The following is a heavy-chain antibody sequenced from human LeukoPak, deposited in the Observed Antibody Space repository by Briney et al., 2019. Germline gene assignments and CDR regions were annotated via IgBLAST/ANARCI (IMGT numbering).Heavy chain of an antibody. J-gene: IGHJ5*02. CDR1: GFTFSSYW. Sequence: GGSLRLSCAASGFTFSSYWMIWVRQAPGKELEWVASINQDGSEKYYVDSVKGRFTISRDNAKNSLYLQMNSLRAEDAAVYYCARDHSEPGVFLDRWGQGTLVTVSS. D-gene: IGHD1-14*01. CDR2: INQDGSEK. V-gene: IGHV3-7*05. CDR3: ARDHSEPGVFLDR.